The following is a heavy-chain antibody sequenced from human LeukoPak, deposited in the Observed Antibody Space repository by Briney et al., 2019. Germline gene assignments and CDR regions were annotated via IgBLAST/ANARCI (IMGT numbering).Heavy chain of an antibody. CDR1: GYAFTNYG. V-gene: IGHV1-18*01. D-gene: IGHD6-19*01. CDR2: ISAYNGNT. J-gene: IGHJ4*02. CDR3: ARVVFGQWLDLDY. Sequence: ASVKVSCKASGYAFTNYGISWVRQTPGQGLEWMGWISAYNGNTNYAQKLQGRVTMTTDTSTSTAYMELRSLRSDDTAVYYCARVVFGQWLDLDYWGQGTLVTVSS.